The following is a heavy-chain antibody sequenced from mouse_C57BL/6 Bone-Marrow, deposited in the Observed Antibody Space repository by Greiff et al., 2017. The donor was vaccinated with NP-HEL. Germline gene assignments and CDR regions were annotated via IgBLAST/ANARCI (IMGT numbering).Heavy chain of an antibody. D-gene: IGHD2-2*01. CDR1: GYTFTSYW. V-gene: IGHV1-69*01. CDR3: ARSLMVTTGFDY. J-gene: IGHJ2*01. CDR2: IDPSDSYT. Sequence: QVQLKQPGAELVMPGASVKLSCKASGYTFTSYWMHWVKQRPGQGLEWIGEIDPSDSYTNYNQKFKGKSTLTVDKSSSTAYMQLSSLTSEDSAVYYCARSLMVTTGFDYWGQGTTLTVSS.